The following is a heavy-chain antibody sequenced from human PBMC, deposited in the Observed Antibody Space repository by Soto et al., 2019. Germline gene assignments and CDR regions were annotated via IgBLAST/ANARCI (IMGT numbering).Heavy chain of an antibody. CDR2: ISAYNGNT. CDR3: AGDRSLRFLEWSPDAFDI. Sequence: GASVKVSCKASGYTFTSYGISWVRQAPGQGLEWMGWISAYNGNTNYAQKLQGRVTMTTDTSTSTAYMELRSLRSDDTAVYYCAGDRSLRFLEWSPDAFDIWGQGTMVTVSS. CDR1: GYTFTSYG. V-gene: IGHV1-18*01. J-gene: IGHJ3*02. D-gene: IGHD3-3*01.